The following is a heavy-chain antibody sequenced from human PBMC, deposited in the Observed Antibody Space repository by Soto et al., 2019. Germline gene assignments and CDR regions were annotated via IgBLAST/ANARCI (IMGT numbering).Heavy chain of an antibody. J-gene: IGHJ4*02. Sequence: ETLSLTCAVSGYSSRSGYYWAWIRQPPGKGLEYIGSIYHSGGTLYNPSLKSRITMSVDTSKKQFSLRLTAVTAADTAVYFCAGTDSYTSGLDYWGQGTVVTVSS. CDR3: AGTDSYTSGLDY. CDR2: IYHSGGT. CDR1: GYSSRSGYY. V-gene: IGHV4-38-2*01. D-gene: IGHD6-19*01.